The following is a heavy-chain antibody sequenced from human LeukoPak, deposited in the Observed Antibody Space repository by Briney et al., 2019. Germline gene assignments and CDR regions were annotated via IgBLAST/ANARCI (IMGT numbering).Heavy chain of an antibody. V-gene: IGHV3-21*01. Sequence: GGSLRLSCAASGFTFSTYTMNWVRQSPGKGLECVSSISGSSWDINYADSVKGRFTISRDNGKNSLYLQMDGQRDKDTDVYYGAARGGNATYYWGQGTLVTVSS. CDR2: ISGSSWDI. D-gene: IGHD2-15*01. J-gene: IGHJ4*02. CDR3: AARGGNATYY. CDR1: GFTFSTYT.